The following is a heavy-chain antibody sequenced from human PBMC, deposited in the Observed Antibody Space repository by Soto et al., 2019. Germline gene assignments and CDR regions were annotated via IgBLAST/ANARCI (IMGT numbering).Heavy chain of an antibody. V-gene: IGHV3-21*01. J-gene: IGHJ6*02. CDR2: ISSSSSYI. CDR1: GFTFSSYS. Sequence: EVQLVESGGGLVKPGGSLRLSCAASGFTFSSYSMNWVRQAPGKGLEWVSSISSSSSYIYYADSVKGRFTISRDNAKNXXYPQTKSLRAEGTAVHYCARDENSSRWYNYFGMDVWGQGTTVTVPS. D-gene: IGHD6-13*01. CDR3: ARDENSSRWYNYFGMDV.